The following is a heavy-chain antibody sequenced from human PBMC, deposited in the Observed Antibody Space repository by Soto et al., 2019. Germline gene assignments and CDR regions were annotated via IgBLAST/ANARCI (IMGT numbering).Heavy chain of an antibody. J-gene: IGHJ3*02. CDR3: AKGGGSSPRAYFDI. CDR2: ISGSGGST. Sequence: EVQLLESGGGLVQPGGSLRLSCAASGFTFSSYAMSWIRQAPGKGLEGVSGISGSGGSTYYADSVKGRFTISRDNSKNTLYLQMNSLRAEDTAVYYCAKGGGSSPRAYFDIWGQGTMVTVSS. D-gene: IGHD1-26*01. CDR1: GFTFSSYA. V-gene: IGHV3-23*01.